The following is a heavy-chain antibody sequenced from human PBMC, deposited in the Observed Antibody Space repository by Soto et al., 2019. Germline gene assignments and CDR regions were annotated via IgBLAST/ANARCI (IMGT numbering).Heavy chain of an antibody. J-gene: IGHJ4*02. Sequence: EVQLVESGGGLVQPGGSLRLSCAASGFTFSSYWMSWVRQAPGKGLEWVANIKQDGSEKYYVDSVKGRFTISRDNAKNSLYLQMNSLRAEDTAVYYCVRDRTLGKNDYWGQGTLVTVSS. CDR2: IKQDGSEK. CDR3: VRDRTLGKNDY. D-gene: IGHD2-15*01. V-gene: IGHV3-7*05. CDR1: GFTFSSYW.